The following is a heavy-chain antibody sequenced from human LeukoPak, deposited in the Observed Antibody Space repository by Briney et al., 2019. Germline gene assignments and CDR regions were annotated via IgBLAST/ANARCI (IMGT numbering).Heavy chain of an antibody. V-gene: IGHV3-64*01. Sequence: GGSLRLSCAASGFTFSSYAMHWVRQAPGKGLEYVSAISSNGGSTYYANSVKGRFTISRDNSKNTLYLQMGSLRAEDMAVYYRARGGVVITPNWFDPWGQGTLVTVSS. J-gene: IGHJ5*02. CDR2: ISSNGGST. CDR1: GFTFSSYA. CDR3: ARGGVVITPNWFDP. D-gene: IGHD3-3*01.